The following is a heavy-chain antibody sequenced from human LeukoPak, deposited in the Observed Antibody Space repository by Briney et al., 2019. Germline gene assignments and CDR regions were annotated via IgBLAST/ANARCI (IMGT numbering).Heavy chain of an antibody. CDR2: ISSSSSYI. D-gene: IGHD2-15*01. CDR1: GFTVSSNY. V-gene: IGHV3-21*01. Sequence: GGSLRLSCAASGFTVSSNYMSWVRQAPGKGLEWVSSISSSSSYIYYADSVKGRFTISRDNAKNSLYLQMNSLRAEDTAVYYCARDLRCSGGSCYPFDCWGQGTLVTVSS. CDR3: ARDLRCSGGSCYPFDC. J-gene: IGHJ4*02.